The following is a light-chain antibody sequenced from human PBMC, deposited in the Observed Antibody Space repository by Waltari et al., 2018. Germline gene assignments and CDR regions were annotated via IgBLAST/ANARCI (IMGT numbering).Light chain of an antibody. CDR3: AAWDDSLGAV. V-gene: IGLV1-44*01. CDR1: FSNIGSTS. CDR2: NTN. J-gene: IGLJ3*02. Sequence: QSVLTQPPSAPGTPGKRVTISGSGSFSNIGSTSANWYQQLPGTSPRLLIYNTNQGPSGVPHRFSASKSGTSASLAITGLQSEDEAYYYCAAWDDSLGAVFGGGTKLTVL.